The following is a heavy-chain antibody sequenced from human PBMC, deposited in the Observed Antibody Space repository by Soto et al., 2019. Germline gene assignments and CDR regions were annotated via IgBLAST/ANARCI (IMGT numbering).Heavy chain of an antibody. D-gene: IGHD6-6*01. J-gene: IGHJ6*02. CDR3: ARGGISSSYYYYALDV. CDR1: GYRFTTYW. CDR2: IYPGDSDT. Sequence: GESLKISCKGSGYRFTTYWISWVRQTPGKGLEWMGIIYPGDSDTRYSPSFQGQVTISADKSISTAYLQWSSLRASDTAIYYCARGGISSSYYYYALDVWGQGTTVSVSS. V-gene: IGHV5-51*01.